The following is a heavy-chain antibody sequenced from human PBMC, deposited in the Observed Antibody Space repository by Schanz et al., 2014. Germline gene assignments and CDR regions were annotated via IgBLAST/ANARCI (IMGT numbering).Heavy chain of an antibody. CDR1: GFTFSSYA. V-gene: IGHV3-23*01. D-gene: IGHD1-26*01. Sequence: EVQLLESGGGLVQPGGSLRLSCVASGFTFSSYAMSWVRQAPGKGLEWVSGLTEGGGGTYYTDAVKGRFTISRDNSKNTLYLQMNNLRAEDTAVYYCARDRVGASSYFDYWGQGTLVTVSS. J-gene: IGHJ4*02. CDR3: ARDRVGASSYFDY. CDR2: LTEGGGGT.